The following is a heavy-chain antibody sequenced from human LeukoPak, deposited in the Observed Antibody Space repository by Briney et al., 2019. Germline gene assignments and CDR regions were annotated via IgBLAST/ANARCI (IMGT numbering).Heavy chain of an antibody. V-gene: IGHV3-30*02. Sequence: GGSLRLSCAASGFTFLSYGMHWVRQAPGKGLEWVAFIRYDGSNKYYADSVKGRFTISRDNSKNTLYLQMNSLRGEDTAVYYCAKGRQLRRSDAFDIWGQGTMVTVSS. CDR3: AKGRQLRRSDAFDI. CDR2: IRYDGSNK. J-gene: IGHJ3*02. D-gene: IGHD1-26*01. CDR1: GFTFLSYG.